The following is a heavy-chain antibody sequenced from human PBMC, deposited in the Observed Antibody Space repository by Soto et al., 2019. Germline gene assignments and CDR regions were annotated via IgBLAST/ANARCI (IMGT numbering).Heavy chain of an antibody. J-gene: IGHJ4*02. Sequence: QVQLVQSGAEVKKPGASVTVYCKASGYTFTVYGISWVRQAPGQGLEWMGWISAYNGNTNYAQKLQGRVTMTTDTSTSTAYMERRTVRSDGTAVYYCARDGTRDDTLTGFDYWGQGTLVTVSS. D-gene: IGHD1-1*01. V-gene: IGHV1-18*01. CDR3: ARDGTRDDTLTGFDY. CDR1: GYTFTVYG. CDR2: ISAYNGNT.